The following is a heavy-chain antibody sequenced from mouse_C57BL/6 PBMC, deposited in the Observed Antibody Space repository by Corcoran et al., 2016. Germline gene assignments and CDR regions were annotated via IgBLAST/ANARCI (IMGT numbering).Heavy chain of an antibody. CDR3: ARSGYGSSSSYWYFDV. CDR1: GYTFTDYY. Sequence: QVQLKQSGAELVRPGASVKLSCKASGYTFTDYYINWVKQRPGQGLEWIARIYPGSGNTYYNEKFKGKATLTAEKSSSTAYMQLSSLTSEDSAVYFCARSGYGSSSSYWYFDVWGTGTTVTVSS. D-gene: IGHD1-1*01. CDR2: IYPGSGNT. V-gene: IGHV1-76*01. J-gene: IGHJ1*03.